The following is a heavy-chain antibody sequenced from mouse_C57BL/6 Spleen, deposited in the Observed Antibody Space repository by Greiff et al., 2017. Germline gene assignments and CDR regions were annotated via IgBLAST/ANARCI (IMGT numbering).Heavy chain of an antibody. Sequence: EVKLMESGPGLVKPSQSLSLTCSVTGYSITSGYYWNWIRQFPGNKLEWMGYISYDGSNNYNPSLKNRISITRDTSKNQFFLKLNSVTTEDTATYYCAREGDYDVRDAMDYWGQGTSVTVSS. CDR3: AREGDYDVRDAMDY. V-gene: IGHV3-6*01. CDR1: GYSITSGYY. CDR2: ISYDGSN. D-gene: IGHD2-4*01. J-gene: IGHJ4*01.